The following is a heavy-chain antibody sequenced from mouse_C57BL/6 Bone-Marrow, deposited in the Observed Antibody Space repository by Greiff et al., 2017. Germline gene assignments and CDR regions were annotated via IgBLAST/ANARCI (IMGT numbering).Heavy chain of an antibody. CDR2: ISSGGIYT. V-gene: IGHV5-6*01. CDR3: AREGTGKAY. D-gene: IGHD4-1*01. J-gene: IGHJ3*01. Sequence: EVKLVESGGDLVKPGGSLKLSCAASGFTFSSYGMSWVRQTPYKRLEWVATISSGGIYTYYPDSVKGRFTISRDNAKNTLYLQMSSLKSEDTAMYYCAREGTGKAYWGQGTLVTVSA. CDR1: GFTFSSYG.